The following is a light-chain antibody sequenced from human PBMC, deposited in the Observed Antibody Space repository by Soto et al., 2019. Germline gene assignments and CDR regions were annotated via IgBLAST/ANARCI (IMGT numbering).Light chain of an antibody. J-gene: IGKJ4*01. CDR2: AAS. CDR3: QKYNSAPLT. V-gene: IGKV1-27*01. CDR1: QGITNY. Sequence: DIQMTQSPSSLSASIRDKLTMTCRAIQGITNYLAWYPQKPGKVPKLLIYAASSLQSGVPSRFSGSGSGTDFTLTITSLQPEDAATYYCQKYNSAPLTFGGGTKVDIK.